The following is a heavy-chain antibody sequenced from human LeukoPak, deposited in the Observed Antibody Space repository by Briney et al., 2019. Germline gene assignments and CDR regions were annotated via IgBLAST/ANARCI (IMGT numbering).Heavy chain of an antibody. Sequence: PGGSLRLSCAASGFTFSSYAMSWVRQAPGKGLEWVSAISGSGGSTYYADSVKGRFTISRDNSKNTLYLQMNSPRAEDTAVYYCAAHPGYNSGWYYYWGQGTLVTVSS. J-gene: IGHJ4*02. V-gene: IGHV3-23*01. D-gene: IGHD6-19*01. CDR2: ISGSGGST. CDR1: GFTFSSYA. CDR3: AAHPGYNSGWYYY.